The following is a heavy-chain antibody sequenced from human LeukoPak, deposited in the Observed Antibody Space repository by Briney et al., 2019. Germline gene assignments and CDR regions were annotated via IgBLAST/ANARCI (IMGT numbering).Heavy chain of an antibody. V-gene: IGHV3-7*01. CDR3: ARVSAAHYYFDS. Sequence: GGSLRLSCAVSGLTFSSYWMTWVRQAPGKGLELVANIKQDGSEKYYVDSVKGRFTISRDSAKNSLYLQMNSLRAEDTAVYYCARVSAAHYYFDSWGQGTLVTVSS. CDR2: IKQDGSEK. D-gene: IGHD2-2*01. J-gene: IGHJ4*02. CDR1: GLTFSSYW.